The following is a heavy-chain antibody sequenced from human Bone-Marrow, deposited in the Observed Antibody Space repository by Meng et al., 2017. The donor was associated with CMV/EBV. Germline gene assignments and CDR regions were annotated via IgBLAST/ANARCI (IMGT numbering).Heavy chain of an antibody. V-gene: IGHV3-30-3*01. CDR1: GFTFSSYA. D-gene: IGHD6-13*01. J-gene: IGHJ6*02. CDR3: ASGEYSSSLILDYYYYYGMDV. CDR2: ISYDGSNK. Sequence: GESLKISCAASGFTFSSYAMHWVRQAPGKGLEWVAVISYDGSNKYYADSVKGRFTIARDNSKNTLYLQMISLRAEDTAVYYCASGEYSSSLILDYYYYYGMDVWGQGTTVTVSS.